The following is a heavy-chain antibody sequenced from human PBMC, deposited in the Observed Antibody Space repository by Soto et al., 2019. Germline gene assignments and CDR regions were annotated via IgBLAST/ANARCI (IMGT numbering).Heavy chain of an antibody. D-gene: IGHD2-21*01. V-gene: IGHV3-21*01. CDR3: VRSGTARLLRHSWFDT. Sequence: ELQLVESGGGLVKRGGSLRLSCAASGFTINTYDMNWVRQAPGKGLEWVSSITTSSAYIYYADSLKGRITISRDNAKNSLFLQMNSLRAEDTAVYYCVRSGTARLLRHSWFDTWGQGTLVTVSS. CDR2: ITTSSAYI. CDR1: GFTINTYD. J-gene: IGHJ5*02.